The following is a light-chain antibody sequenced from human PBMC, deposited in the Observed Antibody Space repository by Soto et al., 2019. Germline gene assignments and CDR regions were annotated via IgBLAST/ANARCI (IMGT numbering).Light chain of an antibody. CDR2: GAS. CDR3: QQYNNWPQT. CDR1: QTLTSTY. Sequence: EIVLTQSPGTLSLSPGERATLSCRASQTLTSTYLAWYQQKPGQAPRLLIYGASTRATGIPDRFSGSGSGTDFTLTISRLEPEDFAVYYCQQYNNWPQTFGQGTKVDIK. V-gene: IGKV3-20*01. J-gene: IGKJ1*01.